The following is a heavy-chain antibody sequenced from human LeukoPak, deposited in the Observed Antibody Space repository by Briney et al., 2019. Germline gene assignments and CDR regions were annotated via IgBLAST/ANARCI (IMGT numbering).Heavy chain of an antibody. CDR1: GITLSNYG. J-gene: IGHJ4*02. Sequence: GGSLRLSCAVSGITLSNYGMSWVRQAPGKGLEWVAGISDSGGRTNYADSGKGRFTISRDNPKNTLYLQMNGLKAEDTAVYFCAKRGVVIRVILVGFHKEAYYFDSWGQGALVTVSS. CDR2: ISDSGGRT. V-gene: IGHV3-23*01. CDR3: AKRGVVIRVILVGFHKEAYYFDS. D-gene: IGHD3-22*01.